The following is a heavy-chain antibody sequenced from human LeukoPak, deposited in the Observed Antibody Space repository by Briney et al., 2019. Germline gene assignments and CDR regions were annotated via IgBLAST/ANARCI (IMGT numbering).Heavy chain of an antibody. CDR3: ARVRASTTQNYCSSTSCYAEANWFDP. J-gene: IGHJ5*02. Sequence: ASVKVSCKASGYTFTGYYMHWVRQAPGQGLEWMGWINPNSGGTNYAQKFQGRVTMTRDTSISTAYMELSRLRSDDTAVYYCARVRASTTQNYCSSTSCYAEANWFDPWGQGTLVTVSS. D-gene: IGHD2-2*01. CDR1: GYTFTGYY. V-gene: IGHV1-2*02. CDR2: INPNSGGT.